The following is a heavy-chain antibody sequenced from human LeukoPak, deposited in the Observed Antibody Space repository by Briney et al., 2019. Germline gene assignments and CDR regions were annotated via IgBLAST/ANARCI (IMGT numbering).Heavy chain of an antibody. CDR3: AMAAQQQLVYWGFDY. CDR1: GYTFTSYG. Sequence: GASVKVSCKASGYTFTSYGITWVRQAPGQGLEWMGRIIPILGIANYAQKFQGRVTITADKSTSTAYMELSSLRSEDTAVYYCAMAAQQQLVYWGFDYWGQGTLVTVSS. CDR2: IIPILGIA. V-gene: IGHV1-69*04. D-gene: IGHD6-13*01. J-gene: IGHJ4*02.